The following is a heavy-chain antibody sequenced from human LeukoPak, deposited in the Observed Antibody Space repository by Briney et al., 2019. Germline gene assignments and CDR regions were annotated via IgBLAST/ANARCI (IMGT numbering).Heavy chain of an antibody. V-gene: IGHV1-2*02. Sequence: ASVKVSCKASGYTFTGYYMHWGRQAPGQGLEWMGWINPNSGGTNYAQKFQGRVTMTRDTSISTAYMELSRLRSDDTAVYYCARIITMVRGVIINPPGEDYWGQGTLVTVSS. CDR3: ARIITMVRGVIINPPGEDY. J-gene: IGHJ4*02. CDR1: GYTFTGYY. CDR2: INPNSGGT. D-gene: IGHD3-10*01.